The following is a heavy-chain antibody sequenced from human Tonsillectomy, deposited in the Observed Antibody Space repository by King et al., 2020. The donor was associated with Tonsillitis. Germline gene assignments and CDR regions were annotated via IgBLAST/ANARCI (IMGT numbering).Heavy chain of an antibody. D-gene: IGHD3-10*01. CDR2: ISSSGHMI. CDR3: AIPYLITMVLGVIRPPFDC. Sequence: VQLVESGGGLVKPGGSLRLSCAASGFIFSDYYMSWIRQAPGKGLEWVSYISSSGHMIYYADSVKGRFTVSRDNAKNSVHLQMNSLTAEDTAVYYCAIPYLITMVLGVIRPPFDCGGEGTLVTVSS. J-gene: IGHJ4*02. CDR1: GFIFSDYY. V-gene: IGHV3-11*01.